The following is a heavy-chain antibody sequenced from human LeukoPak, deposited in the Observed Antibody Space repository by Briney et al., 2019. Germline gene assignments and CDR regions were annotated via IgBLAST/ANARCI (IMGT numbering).Heavy chain of an antibody. Sequence: SGGSLRLSCAASGFTFSNFAMSWIRQAPGKGLEWVSALNGDNTYYADSVKGRFTISRDISKNTLYLQMNSLRAEDTAVYYCARAKPVLLWFGEFYWFDPWGQGTLVTVSS. J-gene: IGHJ5*02. CDR2: LNGDNT. D-gene: IGHD3-10*01. V-gene: IGHV3-23*01. CDR3: ARAKPVLLWFGEFYWFDP. CDR1: GFTFSNFA.